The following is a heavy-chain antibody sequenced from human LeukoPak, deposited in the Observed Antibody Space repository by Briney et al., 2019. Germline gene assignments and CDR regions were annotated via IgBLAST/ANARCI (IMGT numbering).Heavy chain of an antibody. CDR2: IYHSGST. CDR3: ARHYDSSGYYYNYYYGMDV. Sequence: SETLSLTCAVSGGSISSSNWWSWVRQPPRKGLDWIGEIYHSGSTNYNPSLKSRVTISVDKTKNQFSLKLSSVTAADTAVYYCARHYDSSGYYYNYYYGMDVWGQGTTVTVSS. D-gene: IGHD3-22*01. CDR1: GGSISSSNW. J-gene: IGHJ6*02. V-gene: IGHV4-4*02.